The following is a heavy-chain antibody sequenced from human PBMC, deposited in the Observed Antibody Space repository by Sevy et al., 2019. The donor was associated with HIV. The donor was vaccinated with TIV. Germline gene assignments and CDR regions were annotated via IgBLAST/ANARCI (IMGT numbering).Heavy chain of an antibody. Sequence: GGSLRLSCAASGFTFSSYGMHWVRQAPGKGLEWVAFIRYDGSNKYYADSVKGRFTISRDNSKNTLYLQMNSLRAEDTAVYYCAKDLRITMVQGVGSYYYYGMGVWGQGTTVTVSS. J-gene: IGHJ6*02. CDR2: IRYDGSNK. CDR1: GFTFSSYG. CDR3: AKDLRITMVQGVGSYYYYGMGV. V-gene: IGHV3-30*02. D-gene: IGHD3-10*01.